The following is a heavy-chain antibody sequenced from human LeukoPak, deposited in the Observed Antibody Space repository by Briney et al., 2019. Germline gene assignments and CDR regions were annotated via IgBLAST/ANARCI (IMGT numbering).Heavy chain of an antibody. CDR1: GFTFSSYG. J-gene: IGHJ4*02. D-gene: IGHD5-18*01. Sequence: GRSMRLSCAASGFTFSSYGMHWVRQAPGKGLEWVAVISYDGSNKYYADSVKGRFTISRDNSKNTLYLQMNSLRAEDTAVYYCAKDIDTAMDTFDYWGQGTLVTVSS. CDR3: AKDIDTAMDTFDY. V-gene: IGHV3-30*18. CDR2: ISYDGSNK.